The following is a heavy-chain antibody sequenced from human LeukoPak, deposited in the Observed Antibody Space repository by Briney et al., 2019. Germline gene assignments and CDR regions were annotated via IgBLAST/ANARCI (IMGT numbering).Heavy chain of an antibody. D-gene: IGHD1-26*01. V-gene: IGHV4-34*01. CDR2: INHRERS. CDR1: GGSFSGFY. CDR3: ARQLYWDGIDI. Sequence: PSETLSLTCAVTGGSFSGFYGSWLRQPPGKGLEWIGEINHRERSTYNPSLESRVSISVDTSKNQFSLTLFSVTAADTSVYYCARQLYWDGIDIWGQGTMVIVSS. J-gene: IGHJ3*02.